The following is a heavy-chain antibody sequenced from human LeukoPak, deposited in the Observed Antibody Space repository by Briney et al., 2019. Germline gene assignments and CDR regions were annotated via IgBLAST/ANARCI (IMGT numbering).Heavy chain of an antibody. V-gene: IGHV3-30*18. CDR3: AKVIGQPYNWNYVRGMDV. D-gene: IGHD1-7*01. Sequence: GGSLRLSCAASGFTFSSYGMHWVRQAPGKGLEWVAVISYDGSNKYYADSVKGRFTISRDNSKNTLYLRMNSLRAEDTAVYYCAKVIGQPYNWNYVRGMDVWGQGTTVTVSS. CDR2: ISYDGSNK. J-gene: IGHJ6*02. CDR1: GFTFSSYG.